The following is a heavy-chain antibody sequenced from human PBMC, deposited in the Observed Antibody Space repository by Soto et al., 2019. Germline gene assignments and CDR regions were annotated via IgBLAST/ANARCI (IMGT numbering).Heavy chain of an antibody. CDR1: GGSISSYY. V-gene: IGHV4-59*01. Sequence: SETLSLTCTVSGGSISSYYWSWIRQPPGKGLEWIGYIYYSGSTNYNPSLKSRVTISVDTSKNQFSLKLSSVTAADTAVYYCARVEDGSGYDLGLDYWGQGTLVTVSS. D-gene: IGHD5-12*01. J-gene: IGHJ4*02. CDR2: IYYSGST. CDR3: ARVEDGSGYDLGLDY.